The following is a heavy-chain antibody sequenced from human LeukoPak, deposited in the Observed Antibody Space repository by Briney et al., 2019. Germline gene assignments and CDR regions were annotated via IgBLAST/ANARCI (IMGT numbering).Heavy chain of an antibody. Sequence: GGSLRLSCAASGFKFSDHYIDWVRQAPGKGLEWVSAISGSGGSTYYADSVKGRFTISRDNSKNTLYLQMNSLRAEDTAVYYCAKDLSRGYSGYSYWGQGTLVTVSS. D-gene: IGHD5-12*01. CDR1: GFKFSDHY. J-gene: IGHJ4*02. CDR3: AKDLSRGYSGYSY. CDR2: ISGSGGST. V-gene: IGHV3-23*01.